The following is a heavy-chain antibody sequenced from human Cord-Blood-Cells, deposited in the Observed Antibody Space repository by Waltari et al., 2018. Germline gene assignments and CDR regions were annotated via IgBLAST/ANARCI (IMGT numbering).Heavy chain of an antibody. CDR3: ARPNRDGYNYWFDP. CDR2: IYYSGST. J-gene: IGHJ5*02. Sequence: SSSYYWGWFRQPPGKGLEWIGSIYYSGSTYYNPSLKSRVTISVDTSKNQFSLKLSSVTAADTAVYYCARPNRDGYNYWFDPWGQGTLVTVSS. CDR1: SSSYY. D-gene: IGHD5-12*01. V-gene: IGHV4-39*07.